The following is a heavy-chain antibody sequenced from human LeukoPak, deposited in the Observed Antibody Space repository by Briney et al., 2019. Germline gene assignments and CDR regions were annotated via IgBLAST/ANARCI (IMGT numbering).Heavy chain of an antibody. CDR1: GGSISGSGYY. V-gene: IGHV4-39*01. CDR2: VYDSGTT. J-gene: IGHJ4*02. CDR3: ARHGGAAAGLDY. Sequence: SETLSLTCTVSGGSISGSGYYWGWIRQPPGKGLEWIGSVYDSGTTHYNPSLKSRVTVHVDTFKNQFSLRLSSVTAADTADYYCARHGGAAAGLDYCGQGILVTVSS. D-gene: IGHD6-13*01.